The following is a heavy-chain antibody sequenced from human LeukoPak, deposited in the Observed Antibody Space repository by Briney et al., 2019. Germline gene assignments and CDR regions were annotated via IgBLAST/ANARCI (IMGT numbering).Heavy chain of an antibody. V-gene: IGHV1-69*04. CDR1: GGTFSSYA. J-gene: IGHJ6*04. D-gene: IGHD6-19*01. CDR3: ARGGYSSGWYTHYYYGMDV. Sequence: SVKVSCKASGGTFSSYAISWVRQAPGQGLEWMGRIIPIFGIANYAQKFQGRVTITADKSTSTAYMELSSLRSEDTAVYYCARGGYSSGWYTHYYYGMDVWGKGTTVTVSS. CDR2: IIPIFGIA.